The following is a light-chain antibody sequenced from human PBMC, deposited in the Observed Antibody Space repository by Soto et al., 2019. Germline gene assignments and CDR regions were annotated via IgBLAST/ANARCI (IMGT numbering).Light chain of an antibody. Sequence: EIVLTQSPGTLSLSPGESATLACRASQSVSSSYLAWYQQKPGQAPRLLIYGASSRATGISDTFSGSGSATHFTLTISRLVPEDFAVYYCRQYGSSRTFGQGTKVEI. J-gene: IGKJ1*01. CDR2: GAS. CDR1: QSVSSSY. V-gene: IGKV3-20*01. CDR3: RQYGSSRT.